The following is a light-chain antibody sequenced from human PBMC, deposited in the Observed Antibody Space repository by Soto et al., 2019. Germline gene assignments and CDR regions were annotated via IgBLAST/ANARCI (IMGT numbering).Light chain of an antibody. V-gene: IGKV1-9*01. CDR3: QQLNNYPLT. Sequence: EIRLTQSASFLSAFLGDRVNMXCRASQDVGSYFAWYQQKPGKAPRLLFYDASTLQSGGPSRCSGSGSDTEFTRTISRLQPEDFATYYGQQLNNYPLTFGGGTKVDIK. CDR1: QDVGSY. CDR2: DAS. J-gene: IGKJ4*01.